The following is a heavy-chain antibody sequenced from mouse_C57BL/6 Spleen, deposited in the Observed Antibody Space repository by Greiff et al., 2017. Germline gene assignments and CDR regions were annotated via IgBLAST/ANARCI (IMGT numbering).Heavy chain of an antibody. J-gene: IGHJ1*03. CDR2: IDPSDSYT. V-gene: IGHV1-69*01. CDR3: ARRAYYGNYWYFDV. Sequence: QVQLKQPGAELVMPGASVKLSCKASGYTFTSYWMHWVKQRPGQGLEWIGKIDPSDSYTNYNQKFKGKSTLTVDKSSSTAYMQLSSLTSEDSAVYYCARRAYYGNYWYFDVWGTGTTVTVSS. CDR1: GYTFTSYW. D-gene: IGHD2-10*01.